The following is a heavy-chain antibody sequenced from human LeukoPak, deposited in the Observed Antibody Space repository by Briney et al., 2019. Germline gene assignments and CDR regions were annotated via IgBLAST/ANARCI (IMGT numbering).Heavy chain of an antibody. V-gene: IGHV1-8*01. D-gene: IGHD3-9*01. CDR1: GYAFTSYD. CDR2: MNPNSGNT. CDR3: ARGCVLRYFDWLSPYYYYYYYMDV. J-gene: IGHJ6*03. Sequence: ASVKVSCKASGYAFTSYDINWVRQATGQGLEWMGWMNPNSGNTGYAQKFQGRVTMTRNTSISTAYMELSSLRSEDTAVYYCARGCVLRYFDWLSPYYYYYYYMDVWGKGTTVTISS.